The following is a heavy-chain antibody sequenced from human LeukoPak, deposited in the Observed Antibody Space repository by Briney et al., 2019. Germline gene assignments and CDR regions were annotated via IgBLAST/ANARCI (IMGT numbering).Heavy chain of an antibody. J-gene: IGHJ4*02. CDR1: GGSISSYY. CDR2: VYYSGST. Sequence: SETLSLTCTVSGGSISSYYWSWIRQPPGKGLEWIGYVYYSGSTNYNPSLKSRVTISVDTSKNQFSLKLSSVTAADTAVYYCARGLSRFGVVTYFDYWGQGTLVTVSS. CDR3: ARGLSRFGVVTYFDY. V-gene: IGHV4-59*12. D-gene: IGHD3-3*01.